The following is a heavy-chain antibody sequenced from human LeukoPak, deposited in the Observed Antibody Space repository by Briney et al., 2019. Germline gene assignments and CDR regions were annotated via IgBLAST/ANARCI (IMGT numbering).Heavy chain of an antibody. J-gene: IGHJ4*02. CDR1: GFAFSSYS. CDR2: ISSSSRTI. D-gene: IGHD1-20*01. V-gene: IGHV3-48*01. Sequence: GGSLRLSCAASGFAFSSYSMNWVRQAPGRGLEWISYISSSSRTIYYADSVEGRFTISRDNGKNSLYLLLNNLRADDTAVYFCVRESITGHRDFDYWGQGTLITVSS. CDR3: VRESITGHRDFDY.